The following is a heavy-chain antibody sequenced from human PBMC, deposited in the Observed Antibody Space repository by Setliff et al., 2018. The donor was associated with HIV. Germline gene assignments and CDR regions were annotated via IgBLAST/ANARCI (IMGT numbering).Heavy chain of an antibody. Sequence: PSETLSLTCTVSGGSISSYYWSWIRQPPGKGLEWIGYINTSGTNNYNPSLKSRVTISVDTSKNQFSLKLSSVTAADTAVYFCARQTYYYDNSGHNWFDPWGQGTLVTVSS. CDR1: GGSISSYY. CDR3: ARQTYYYDNSGHNWFDP. V-gene: IGHV4-4*09. CDR2: INTSGTN. D-gene: IGHD3-22*01. J-gene: IGHJ5*02.